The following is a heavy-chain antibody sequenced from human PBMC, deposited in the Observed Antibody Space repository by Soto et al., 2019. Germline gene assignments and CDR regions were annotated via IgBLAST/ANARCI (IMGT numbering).Heavy chain of an antibody. CDR2: ISGYNGNT. Sequence: QVQVVQSGDEVKKPGASVKVSCKASGYTFTNYGFSWVRQAPGQGLEWMGWISGYNGNTKYAEKFQGRVTMTTDTSTSTAHMELRSLRSDDTAVYYYAREGQAPYYYYGMDVWGQGTAVTVSS. CDR1: GYTFTNYG. J-gene: IGHJ6*02. V-gene: IGHV1-18*01. CDR3: AREGQAPYYYYGMDV.